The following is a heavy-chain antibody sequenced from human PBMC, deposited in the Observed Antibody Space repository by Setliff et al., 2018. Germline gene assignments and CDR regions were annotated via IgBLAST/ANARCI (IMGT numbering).Heavy chain of an antibody. J-gene: IGHJ4*02. D-gene: IGHD3-3*01. Sequence: SETLSLTCRVSGDSISDYHWSWIRQPPGQGPEWIGYIYSSGRTNYNPSLKSRVSLSLDTSKNQFSLDLSSVTPADTAVYYCARSSAPSVVLAADFDFWGLGTPVTVSS. V-gene: IGHV4-59*03. CDR3: ARSSAPSVVLAADFDF. CDR1: GDSISDYH. CDR2: IYSSGRT.